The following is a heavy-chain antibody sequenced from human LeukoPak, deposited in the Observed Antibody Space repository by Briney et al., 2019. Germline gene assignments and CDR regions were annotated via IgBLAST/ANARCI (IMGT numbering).Heavy chain of an antibody. CDR2: IYYSGST. J-gene: IGHJ4*02. Sequence: SETLSLTCTVSGGSLSSYYGSCIRQPPGKGVEGIGYIYYSGSTNYNPSLKSRVTISVATSKNQFSLKLSSVTAADTAVYYCARLTHRWGMIDYWGQGTLVTVSS. CDR3: ARLTHRWGMIDY. CDR1: GGSLSSYY. V-gene: IGHV4-59*08. D-gene: IGHD3-22*01.